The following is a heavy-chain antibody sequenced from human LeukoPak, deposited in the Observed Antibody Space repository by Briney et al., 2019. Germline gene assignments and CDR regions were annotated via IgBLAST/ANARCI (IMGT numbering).Heavy chain of an antibody. CDR1: GYSFTSYW. CDR3: ARHQRYYDFWSGYSNRYGMDV. Sequence: GESLKIPCKGSGYSFTSYWIGWVRQMPGKGLELMGIIYPGDSDTRYSPSFQGQVTISADKSISTAYLQWSSLKASDTAMYYCARHQRYYDFWSGYSNRYGMDVWGQGTTVTVSS. V-gene: IGHV5-51*01. CDR2: IYPGDSDT. J-gene: IGHJ6*02. D-gene: IGHD3-3*01.